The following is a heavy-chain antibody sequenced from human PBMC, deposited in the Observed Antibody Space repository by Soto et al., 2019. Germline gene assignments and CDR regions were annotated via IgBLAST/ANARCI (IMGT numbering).Heavy chain of an antibody. D-gene: IGHD1-26*01. CDR1: GFTFSDTL. CDR2: INPANGNT. CDR3: ARAIVSVAPRANDAFDV. V-gene: IGHV1-3*01. Sequence: QVQLVQSGAELKKPGASVNISCQASGFTFSDTLINWVRQGPGQRLEWMGWINPANGNTRYSESFQGRVTISSLSSASRAYVALSDLTSDATAVYYCARAIVSVAPRANDAFDVWGQGTMITVSS. J-gene: IGHJ3*01.